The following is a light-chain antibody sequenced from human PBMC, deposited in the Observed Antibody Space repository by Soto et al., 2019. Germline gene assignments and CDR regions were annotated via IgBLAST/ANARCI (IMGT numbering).Light chain of an antibody. J-gene: IGKJ3*01. V-gene: IGKV1-33*01. Sequence: DIQMTQSPSSLSASVGDRVTITCQASQDISNFLNWYQQKPGKAPKLLIYDASSLETGVPSRFSGSGFGTDFTFTVNSLQPEDIATYYCQQYDNPITFGPGTKVDIK. CDR3: QQYDNPIT. CDR2: DAS. CDR1: QDISNF.